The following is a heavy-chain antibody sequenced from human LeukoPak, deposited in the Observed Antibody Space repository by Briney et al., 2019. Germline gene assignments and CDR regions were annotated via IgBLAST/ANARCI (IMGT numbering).Heavy chain of an antibody. J-gene: IGHJ4*02. Sequence: SETLSLTCTVSGDSFSSVTDYWAWIRQPPGKGLEWIASGDYSGGTYYNPSLESRVAISADMSKNQFSLKLTSMSGADTAVYYCAGERGEEYSSGWYKRNHFDNWGQGIRVTVSS. D-gene: IGHD6-19*01. CDR3: AGERGEEYSSGWYKRNHFDN. V-gene: IGHV4-39*07. CDR2: GDYSGGT. CDR1: GDSFSSVTDY.